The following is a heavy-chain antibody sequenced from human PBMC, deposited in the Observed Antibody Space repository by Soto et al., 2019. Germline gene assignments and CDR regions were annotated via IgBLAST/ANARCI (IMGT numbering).Heavy chain of an antibody. Sequence: PSETLSLTCTVSGGSISSSSYYWGWIRQSPGKGLEWIGSVYYRGRSYSKSSVKSRVTISVDTSKNQFSLNLNSVTASDTAVYFCVSQRTSVLTQAYFDYWGPGALVTVSS. CDR2: VYYRGRS. V-gene: IGHV4-39*01. D-gene: IGHD2-8*01. CDR3: VSQRTSVLTQAYFDY. CDR1: GGSISSSSYY. J-gene: IGHJ4*02.